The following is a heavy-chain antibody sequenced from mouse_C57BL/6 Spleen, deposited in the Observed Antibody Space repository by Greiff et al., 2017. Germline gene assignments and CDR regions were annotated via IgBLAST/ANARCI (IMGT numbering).Heavy chain of an antibody. V-gene: IGHV1-72*01. Sequence: QVQLQQPGAELVKPGASVKLSCKASGYTFTSYWMHWVKQRPGRGLEWIGRIDPNSGGTKYNEKFKSKATLTVDKTSSTAHMQLSSLTSEDSAVYYCARGGIYYDYDGRAMDDWGQGTSVTVSS. CDR1: GYTFTSYW. CDR2: IDPNSGGT. CDR3: ARGGIYYDYDGRAMDD. J-gene: IGHJ4*01. D-gene: IGHD2-4*01.